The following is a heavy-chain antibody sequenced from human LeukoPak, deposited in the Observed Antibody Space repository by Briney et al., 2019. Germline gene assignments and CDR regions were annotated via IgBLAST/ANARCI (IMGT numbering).Heavy chain of an antibody. CDR1: GFSVNNLY. CDR3: ARDGEYSYGYGFDY. CDR2: IYSGDRT. V-gene: IGHV3-66*01. D-gene: IGHD5-18*01. Sequence: GSLRLSCAASGFSVNNLYMSWVRPAPGKGLEWVSVIYSGDRTYYADSVKGRFTISRDTSKHTVYLQMNSLRPEETAVYYCARDGEYSYGYGFDYWGQGTLVTVSS. J-gene: IGHJ4*02.